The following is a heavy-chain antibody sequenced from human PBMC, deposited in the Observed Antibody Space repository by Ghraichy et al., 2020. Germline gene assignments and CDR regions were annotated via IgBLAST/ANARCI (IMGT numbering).Heavy chain of an antibody. CDR1: GYTFTNYD. Sequence: ASVKVSCKTSGYTFTNYDMHWVRQAPGQGLDWMGVISPTGGDTSYAQTFEGRVTMTRDTSTSTVYLELSSLRSEDTAIYYCARAMREGGYDGGLDYYALDVWGQGTTVTVTS. V-gene: IGHV1-46*01. D-gene: IGHD5-12*01. J-gene: IGHJ6*02. CDR3: ARAMREGGYDGGLDYYALDV. CDR2: ISPTGGDT.